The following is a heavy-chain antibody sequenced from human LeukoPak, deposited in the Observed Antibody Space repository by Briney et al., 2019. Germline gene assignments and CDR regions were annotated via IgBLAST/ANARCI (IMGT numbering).Heavy chain of an antibody. CDR1: GFTFSSYA. J-gene: IGHJ5*02. CDR2: ISSSSSYI. D-gene: IGHD5-18*01. CDR3: ARDFSDTDWFDP. Sequence: GGSLRLSCAASGFTFSSYAMNWVRQAPGKGLEWVSSISSSSSYIYYADSVKGRFTISRDNAKNSLYLQMNSLRAEDTAVYYCARDFSDTDWFDPWGQGTLVTVSS. V-gene: IGHV3-21*01.